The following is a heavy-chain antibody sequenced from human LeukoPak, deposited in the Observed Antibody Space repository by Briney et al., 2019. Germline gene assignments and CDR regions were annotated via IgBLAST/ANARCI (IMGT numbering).Heavy chain of an antibody. D-gene: IGHD2-15*01. J-gene: IGHJ6*02. CDR1: GFTFSSYL. CDR3: ARNGYCSGGSFYSGYYYGMDV. Sequence: GGSLRLSCAASGFTFSSYLMSWVRQAPGKGLEWVANIKQDGSEKYYVDSVKGRFTISRDNAKNSLYLQMNSLRAEDTAVYYCARNGYCSGGSFYSGYYYGMDVWGQGTTVTVSS. V-gene: IGHV3-7*01. CDR2: IKQDGSEK.